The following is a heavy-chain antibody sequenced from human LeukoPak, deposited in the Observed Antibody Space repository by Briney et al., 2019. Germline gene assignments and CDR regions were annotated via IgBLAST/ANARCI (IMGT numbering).Heavy chain of an antibody. CDR3: AREDRHMNWFDP. CDR1: GYTFTSYG. Sequence: ASVKVSCKASGYTFTSYGISWVRQAPGQGLEWMGWISAYNGNTNYAQKLQGRVTMTTDTSTSSAYMELRSLRSDDTAVYYCAREDRHMNWFDPWGQGTLVTVSS. CDR2: ISAYNGNT. J-gene: IGHJ5*02. V-gene: IGHV1-18*01.